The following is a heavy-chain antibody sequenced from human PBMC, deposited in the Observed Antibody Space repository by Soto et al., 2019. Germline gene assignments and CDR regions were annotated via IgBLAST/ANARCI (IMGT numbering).Heavy chain of an antibody. J-gene: IGHJ4*02. D-gene: IGHD4-17*01. CDR3: ARSYGDPSGGY. Sequence: QVQLVQSGAEVKKPGASVKVSCKASGYTFTSYYMSWVRQAPGQGLEWMGIINPSGGSTSYAQKCQGRVTMTRYTSTRTVYMELSRLRSEATAVYYCARSYGDPSGGYWGQGTLVTVSS. V-gene: IGHV1-46*03. CDR1: GYTFTSYY. CDR2: INPSGGST.